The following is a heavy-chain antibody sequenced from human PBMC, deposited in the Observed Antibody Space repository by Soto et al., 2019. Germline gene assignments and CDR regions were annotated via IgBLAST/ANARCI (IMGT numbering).Heavy chain of an antibody. CDR3: AINRLQQYYYGMDL. CDR1: GYRVFNYW. CDR2: IYPGDSDT. V-gene: IGHV5-51*01. Sequence: XESLRSYCRGPGYRVFNYWIAWVRQMPGKGLEWVGVIYPGDSDTRYSPSFRIQVTISADKSISHVYLQWSSLKASDTAMYYCAINRLQQYYYGMDLRGQGSKVTVS. J-gene: IGHJ6*02. D-gene: IGHD1-1*01.